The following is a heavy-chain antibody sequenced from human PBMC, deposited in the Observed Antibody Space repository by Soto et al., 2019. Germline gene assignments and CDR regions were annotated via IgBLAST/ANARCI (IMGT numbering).Heavy chain of an antibody. V-gene: IGHV3-30*18. CDR3: AKDKGVFNWATSYFDY. Sequence: RRLSCAASGFTFSNYAMHWVRQAPGKGLEWVALTSYDGNNEYYTDSVKGRFTISRDNSKNTLFLQMNSPRPEDTAVYYCAKDKGVFNWATSYFDYWGQGALVTVSS. CDR2: TSYDGNNE. D-gene: IGHD1-1*01. CDR1: GFTFSNYA. J-gene: IGHJ4*02.